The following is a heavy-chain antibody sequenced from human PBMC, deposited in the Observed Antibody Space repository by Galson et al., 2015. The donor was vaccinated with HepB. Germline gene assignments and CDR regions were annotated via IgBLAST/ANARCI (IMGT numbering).Heavy chain of an antibody. V-gene: IGHV6-1*01. Sequence: CAISGDSVSSNSAAWNWIRQSPSRGLEWLGRTYYRSKWYNDYAVSVKSRITINPDTSKNQFSLQLNSVTPEDTAVYYCARAGIVSGYIGAFDIWGQGTMVTVSS. D-gene: IGHD6-13*01. CDR1: GDSVSSNSAA. CDR2: TYYRSKWYN. J-gene: IGHJ3*02. CDR3: ARAGIVSGYIGAFDI.